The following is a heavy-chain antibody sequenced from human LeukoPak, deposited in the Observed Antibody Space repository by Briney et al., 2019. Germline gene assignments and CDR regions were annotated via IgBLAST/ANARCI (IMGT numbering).Heavy chain of an antibody. CDR2: IIPIFGTA. V-gene: IGHV1-69*01. Sequence: RASVKVSCKASGGTFSSYAISWVRQAPGQGLEWMGGIIPIFGTANYAQKFQGRVTITADESTSTAYMELSSLRSEDTAVYYCARAPPSRYCSSTSCFSYNFDYWGQGTLVTVSS. CDR1: GGTFSSYA. D-gene: IGHD2-2*01. CDR3: ARAPPSRYCSSTSCFSYNFDY. J-gene: IGHJ4*02.